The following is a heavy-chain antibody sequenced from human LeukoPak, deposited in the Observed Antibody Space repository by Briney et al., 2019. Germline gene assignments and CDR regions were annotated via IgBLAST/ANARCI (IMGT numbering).Heavy chain of an antibody. CDR2: IRGNGATT. J-gene: IGHJ4*02. CDR1: GFTFSSYA. CDR3: AKAYHDSGCLIDY. V-gene: IGHV3-23*01. Sequence: GGSLRLSCAASGFTFSSYAMSWVRQAPGKGLEWVAAIRGNGATTDYADSVKGRFTISRDNSKSTLYLQMNSLRAEDTAVYYCAKAYHDSGCLIDYWGQGTLVTVSS. D-gene: IGHD6-19*01.